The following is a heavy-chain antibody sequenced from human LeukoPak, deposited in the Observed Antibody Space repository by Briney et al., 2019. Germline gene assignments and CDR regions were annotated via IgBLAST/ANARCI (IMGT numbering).Heavy chain of an antibody. CDR3: ARHTPPCYSFMDV. CDR2: IYYSGST. CDR1: GGSISSSSYY. Sequence: PSETLSLTCTVSGGSISSSSYYWGWIRQPPGKGLEWIGSIYYSGSTYYNPSLKSRVTISVDTSLNHFSLNLSSVTAPDTASFYCARHTPPCYSFMDVGGKGTTVT. V-gene: IGHV4-39*01. J-gene: IGHJ6*03.